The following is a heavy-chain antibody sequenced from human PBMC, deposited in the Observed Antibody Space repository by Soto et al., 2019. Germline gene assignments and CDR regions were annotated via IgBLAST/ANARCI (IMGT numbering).Heavy chain of an antibody. CDR2: IDWDDDK. Sequence: ESGPTLVNPTQTLTLTCTFSGFSLSTSGMCVSWIRQPPGKALEWLALIDWDDDKYYSTSLKTRLTISKDTSKNQVDLTMTNMDPVDTATYYCARAVAGTHYYYGMDVWGQGTTVTVSS. D-gene: IGHD6-19*01. J-gene: IGHJ6*02. CDR3: ARAVAGTHYYYGMDV. CDR1: GFSLSTSGMC. V-gene: IGHV2-70*01.